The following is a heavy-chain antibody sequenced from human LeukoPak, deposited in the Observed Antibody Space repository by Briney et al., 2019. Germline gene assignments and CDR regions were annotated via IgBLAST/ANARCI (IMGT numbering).Heavy chain of an antibody. Sequence: GGSLRLSCSASGFTFSSCGMHWVRQAPGKGLEYISAISGNGGSTHYADSVKGRFTISRGNSKNTLYLQMSSLRAEDTAVYYCVKEHCSSTSCFYFDYWGQGTLVTVSS. CDR3: VKEHCSSTSCFYFDY. V-gene: IGHV3-64D*06. J-gene: IGHJ4*02. CDR2: ISGNGGST. D-gene: IGHD2-2*01. CDR1: GFTFSSCG.